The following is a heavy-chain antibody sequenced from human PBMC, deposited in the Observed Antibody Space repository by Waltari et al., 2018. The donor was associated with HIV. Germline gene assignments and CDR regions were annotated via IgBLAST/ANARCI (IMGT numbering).Heavy chain of an antibody. Sequence: QVQLVQSGAEVREPGASVRLSCRASGYTFTSYYINWVRQAPGKGLEWMGIINPTTETTNYGQNCQGRVTMTRDTSTSTVYMELRSLTSEDTAVYYCARDGPHIVVVTVRTTDGFDIWGQGTMVIVSS. CDR2: INPTTETT. V-gene: IGHV1-46*01. D-gene: IGHD2-21*02. J-gene: IGHJ3*02. CDR1: GYTFTSYY. CDR3: ARDGPHIVVVTVRTTDGFDI.